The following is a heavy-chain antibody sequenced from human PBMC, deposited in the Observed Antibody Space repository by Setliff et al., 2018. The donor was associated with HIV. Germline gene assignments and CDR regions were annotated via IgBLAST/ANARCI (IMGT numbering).Heavy chain of an antibody. CDR2: IYPGDSNT. V-gene: IGHV5-51*01. J-gene: IGHJ4*02. Sequence: PGESLKISCKGSGYSFTNYWIGWVRQMPGKGLEWMGIIYPGDSNTRYSPSFQGQVTISADKSISAAFLQWSSLKASDTAMYYCARLSVVTATRIYYDSSGYYGQTGFDYWGQGTLVTVSS. D-gene: IGHD3-22*01. CDR3: ARLSVVTATRIYYDSSGYYGQTGFDY. CDR1: GYSFTNYW.